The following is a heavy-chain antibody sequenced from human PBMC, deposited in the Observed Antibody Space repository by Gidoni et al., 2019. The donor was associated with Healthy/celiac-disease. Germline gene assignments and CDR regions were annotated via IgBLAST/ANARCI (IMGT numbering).Heavy chain of an antibody. D-gene: IGHD3-16*02. J-gene: IGHJ4*02. CDR2: TYYSGST. CDR3: ARHLATYYDYIWGSYRLGEPFDY. V-gene: IGHV4-39*01. CDR1: GGSMSSSSYY. Sequence: QLQLQESGPGLVKPSETLSLTCTVSGGSMSSSSYYWGWLRQPPGKGLEWIGSTYYSGSTYYNPSLKSRVTISVDTSKNQFSLKLSSVTAADTAVYYCARHLATYYDYIWGSYRLGEPFDYWGQGTLVTVSS.